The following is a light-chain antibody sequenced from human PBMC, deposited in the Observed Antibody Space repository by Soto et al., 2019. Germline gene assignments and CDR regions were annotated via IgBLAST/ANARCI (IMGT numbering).Light chain of an antibody. J-gene: IGKJ3*01. V-gene: IGKV3-20*01. Sequence: EIVLTQSPGTLSLSPGERATLSCRASQSVSSSYLAWYQQKPGQAPRPLIYGASSRATGIPDRFSGSGSGTDFPLTISRLEPEDFAVYYCQQYCSSPFTFGPGTKVDIK. CDR3: QQYCSSPFT. CDR2: GAS. CDR1: QSVSSSY.